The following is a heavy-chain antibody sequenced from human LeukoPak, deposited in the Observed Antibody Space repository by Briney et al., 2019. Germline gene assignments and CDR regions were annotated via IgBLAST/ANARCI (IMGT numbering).Heavy chain of an antibody. CDR3: ARLGPASSGWPESFDY. Sequence: GGSLRLSCTASGFTFNSYNMNWVRQAPGKGLEWVASIKRDGSEKYYVDSVKGRFTISRDNAKNSLDLQMNSLRVEDTAVYYCARLGPASSGWPESFDYWGQGTLVTVSS. D-gene: IGHD6-19*01. J-gene: IGHJ4*02. V-gene: IGHV3-7*03. CDR1: GFTFNSYN. CDR2: IKRDGSEK.